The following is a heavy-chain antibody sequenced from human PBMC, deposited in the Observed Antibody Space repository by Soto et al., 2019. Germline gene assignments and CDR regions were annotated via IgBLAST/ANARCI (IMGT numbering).Heavy chain of an antibody. CDR2: IDYSGST. J-gene: IGHJ4*02. CDR1: RGSISSGTNY. Sequence: QLQLQESGPGLVKPSETLSLTCTVSRGSISSGTNYWAWIRQPPGKGLEWIANIDYSGSTFYNPSLKSRVTISLDTSKNQFSLKLRSVTAADTAVYYCASHEAGWYFDSWGQGTLVTVSS. V-gene: IGHV4-39*01. CDR3: ASHEAGWYFDS. D-gene: IGHD6-25*01.